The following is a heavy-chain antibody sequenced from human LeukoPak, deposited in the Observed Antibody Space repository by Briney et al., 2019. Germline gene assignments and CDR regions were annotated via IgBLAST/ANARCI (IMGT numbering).Heavy chain of an antibody. CDR1: GGSVSSYY. CDR2: LSHSGSG. Sequence: SETLSLTCTVSGGSVSSYYWSWIRRPPGRGLAWIAYLSHSGSGDSNPSLKSRDTMSVDTSKNQFSLNLSAVTAADTAVYYCAGSRAWLAVNWFDPWGQGTLVTVSS. J-gene: IGHJ5*02. D-gene: IGHD5-12*01. V-gene: IGHV4-59*08. CDR3: AGSRAWLAVNWFDP.